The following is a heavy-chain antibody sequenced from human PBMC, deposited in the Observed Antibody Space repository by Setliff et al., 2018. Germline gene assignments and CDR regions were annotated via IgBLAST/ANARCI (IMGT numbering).Heavy chain of an antibody. Sequence: SVKVSCKASGGTFSSYAISWVRQAPGQGLEWMGGIIPIFGTANYAQKFQGRVTITTDESTSTAYMELSSLRSEDTAGYYCAVVGVVRNNYYYYGMDVWGQGTTVTVSS. D-gene: IGHD2-15*01. CDR1: GGTFSSYA. J-gene: IGHJ6*02. V-gene: IGHV1-69*05. CDR3: AVVGVVRNNYYYYGMDV. CDR2: IIPIFGTA.